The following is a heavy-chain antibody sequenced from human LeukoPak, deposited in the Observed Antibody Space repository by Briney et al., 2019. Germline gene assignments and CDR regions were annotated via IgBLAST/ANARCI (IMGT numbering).Heavy chain of an antibody. CDR1: GFTFSKYG. Sequence: PAGSLRLSCAAPGFTFSKYGMHWVRQPPGKGLEWVAVISYDGSNKYYADSVKGRFTISRDNSKNTLYLQMNSLRAEDTAVYYCAPAYSGSYATYFDYWGQGTLVTVSS. D-gene: IGHD1-26*01. V-gene: IGHV3-30*03. J-gene: IGHJ4*02. CDR2: ISYDGSNK. CDR3: APAYSGSYATYFDY.